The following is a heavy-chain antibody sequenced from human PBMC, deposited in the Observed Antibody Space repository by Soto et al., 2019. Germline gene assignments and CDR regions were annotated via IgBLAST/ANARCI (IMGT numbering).Heavy chain of an antibody. CDR2: ISPGDSDT. Sequence: GASLKISCKGSGYSFTTYWIGWVRQMPGKGLEWMGIISPGDSDTRYSPSFQGRVTISADKSISTAYLQLSSLKASDTAMYYCASHAGATTSSAFDIWGQGTMVTVSS. D-gene: IGHD1-26*01. J-gene: IGHJ3*02. CDR1: GYSFTTYW. V-gene: IGHV5-51*01. CDR3: ASHAGATTSSAFDI.